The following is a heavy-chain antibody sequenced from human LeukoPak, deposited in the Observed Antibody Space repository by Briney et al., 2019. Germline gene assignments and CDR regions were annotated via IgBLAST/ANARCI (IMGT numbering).Heavy chain of an antibody. CDR3: ARLGGYSGYVGLFDY. J-gene: IGHJ4*02. CDR1: GVSISSSSYY. Sequence: SETLSLTCTVSGVSISSSSYYWGWIRQPPGKGLEWIGSIYYSGSTYYNPSLKSRVTISVDTSKNQFSLKLSSVTAADTAVYYCARLGGYSGYVGLFDYWGQGTLVTVSS. D-gene: IGHD5-12*01. CDR2: IYYSGST. V-gene: IGHV4-39*01.